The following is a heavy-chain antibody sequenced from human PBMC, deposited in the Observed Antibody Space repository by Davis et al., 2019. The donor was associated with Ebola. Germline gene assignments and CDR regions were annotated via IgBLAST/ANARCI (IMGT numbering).Heavy chain of an antibody. CDR1: GFTFSNYG. CDR2: ISYDGSMK. D-gene: IGHD3-16*01. CDR3: AKDKGFWVPPDWFGP. Sequence: GESLKISCAASGFTFSNYGMHWVRQAPGKGLEWVAAISYDGSMKYYADSVEGRFTISRDNSKNTLSLQMNSVRGEDTAVYYCAKDKGFWVPPDWFGPWGQGVQVTVSS. J-gene: IGHJ5*02. V-gene: IGHV3-30*18.